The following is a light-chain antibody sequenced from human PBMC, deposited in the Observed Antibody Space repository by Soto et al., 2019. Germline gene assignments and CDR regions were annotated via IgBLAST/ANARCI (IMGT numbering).Light chain of an antibody. Sequence: QSVLTQPPSASGSPGQSVTISCTGTSSDVGGYNYVSWYQQHPGKAPKLMIYDVSKRPSGVPDRFSGSKSGNTASLTISGLQAEDEADYYCCSYAGGYTYVFGTGTKLTVL. CDR2: DVS. V-gene: IGLV2-11*01. CDR3: CSYAGGYTYV. CDR1: SSDVGGYNY. J-gene: IGLJ1*01.